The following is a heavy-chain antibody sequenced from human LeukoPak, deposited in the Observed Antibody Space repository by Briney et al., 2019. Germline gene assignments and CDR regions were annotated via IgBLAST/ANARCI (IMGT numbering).Heavy chain of an antibody. Sequence: LTGGSLRLSCAASGFTFSGFAMSWVRRTPGKGLEWVSGISGSGDNTLYADSVKGRFTTSRDNSKNTLYLQMNSLRAEDTAVYYCAKGTVVTAMHKQLDYWGQGTLVTVSS. J-gene: IGHJ4*02. D-gene: IGHD2-21*02. CDR2: ISGSGDNT. CDR3: AKGTVVTAMHKQLDY. CDR1: GFTFSGFA. V-gene: IGHV3-23*01.